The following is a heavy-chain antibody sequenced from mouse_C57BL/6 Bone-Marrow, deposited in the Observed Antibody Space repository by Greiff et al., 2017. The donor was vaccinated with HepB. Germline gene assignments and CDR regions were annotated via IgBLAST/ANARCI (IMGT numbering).Heavy chain of an antibody. D-gene: IGHD2-5*01. CDR2: IRLKSDNYAT. J-gene: IGHJ3*01. Sequence: DVKLVESGGGLVQPGGSMKLSCAASGFTFSNYWMNWVRQSPEKGLEWVAQIRLKSDNYATHYAESVKGRFSITRDDSKSSVYLQMNNLRDEDTGIYYYTSPYYSNSFAYWGQGTLVTVSA. CDR1: GFTFSNYW. CDR3: TSPYYSNSFAY. V-gene: IGHV6-3*01.